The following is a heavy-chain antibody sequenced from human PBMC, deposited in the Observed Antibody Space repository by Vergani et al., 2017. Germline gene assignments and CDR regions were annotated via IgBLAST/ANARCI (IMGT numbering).Heavy chain of an antibody. D-gene: IGHD2-2*01. CDR3: ARXSPYQLLWYGWFDP. Sequence: QVQLQESGPGLLKPSQTLSLTCTVSGGSLSSGSYYWSWVRQRPGKGLEWIGYIYNSGSTYYNPSLKSRVTMSVDTSKNQFSLKLSSVTAADTAVYYCARXSPYQLLWYGWFDPWGQGTLVTVSS. V-gene: IGHV4-30-4*01. CDR2: IYNSGST. J-gene: IGHJ5*02. CDR1: GGSLSSGSYY.